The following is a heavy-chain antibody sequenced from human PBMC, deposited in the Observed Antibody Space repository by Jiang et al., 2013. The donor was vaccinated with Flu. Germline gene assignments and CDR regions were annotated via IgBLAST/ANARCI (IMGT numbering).Heavy chain of an antibody. D-gene: IGHD5-18*01. CDR3: AHTLDTAMLDDAFDI. CDR2: IYWDDDK. V-gene: IGHV2-5*02. J-gene: IGHJ3*02. CDR1: GFSLSTSGVG. Sequence: KPTQTLTLTCTFSGFSLSTSGVGVGWIRQPPGKALEWLALIYWDDDKRYSPSLKSRLTITKDTSKNQVVLTMTNMDPVDTATYYCAHTLDTAMLDDAFDIWGQGTMVTVSS.